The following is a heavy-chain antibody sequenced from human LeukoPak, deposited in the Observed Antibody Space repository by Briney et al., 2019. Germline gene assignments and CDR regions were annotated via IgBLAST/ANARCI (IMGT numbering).Heavy chain of an antibody. D-gene: IGHD5-18*01. CDR1: GGSFSGYY. CDR2: INHSGST. J-gene: IGHJ4*02. CDR3: ASSLDTAMGS. V-gene: IGHV4-34*01. Sequence: SETLSLTCAVYGGSFSGYYWSWIRQPPGKGLEWIGEINHSGSTNYNPSLKSRVTISVDTSKNQFSLKLSSVTAADTAVYYCASSLDTAMGSWGQGTLVTVSS.